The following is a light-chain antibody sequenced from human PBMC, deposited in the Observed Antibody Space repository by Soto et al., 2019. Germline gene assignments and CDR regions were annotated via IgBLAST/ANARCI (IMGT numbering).Light chain of an antibody. Sequence: EIVLTQSPGTLSLSPGERATLSCRASQSVTTYLAWYQQKPGQSPRLVIYGASSRAPGIPDRFSGSGSGTDFTLSISRLEPEDFAVYFCQQYDRSPTFGPGTKVDIK. J-gene: IGKJ3*01. V-gene: IGKV3-20*01. CDR1: QSVTTY. CDR2: GAS. CDR3: QQYDRSPT.